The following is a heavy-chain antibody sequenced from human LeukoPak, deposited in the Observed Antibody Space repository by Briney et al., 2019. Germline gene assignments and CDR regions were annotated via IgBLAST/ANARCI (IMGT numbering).Heavy chain of an antibody. D-gene: IGHD4-23*01. J-gene: IGHJ4*02. V-gene: IGHV4-59*01. Sequence: SETLSLTCTVSGGSISSYYWSWLRQPPGQGLEWIGQIYYSGSTNYNPSLKSRVTISVDTSKNQFSLRLNSVTAADTAVYYCARGGRATVVTRGGLDYWGQGTLVTVSS. CDR2: IYYSGST. CDR1: GGSISSYY. CDR3: ARGGRATVVTRGGLDY.